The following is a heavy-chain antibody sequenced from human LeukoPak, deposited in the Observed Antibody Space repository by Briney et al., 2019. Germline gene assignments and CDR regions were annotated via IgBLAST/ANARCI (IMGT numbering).Heavy chain of an antibody. J-gene: IGHJ4*02. CDR2: ITDSGGNT. CDR1: GFTFSTYA. Sequence: GGSLRLSCTASGFTFSTYAMSWVRQAPGKGLEWVSAITDSGGNTYYAAPVKGRFTISRDNSKNTLYLQMNSLRVEDTAVYYCARAGHCTDGICYTADFDYWGQGTLVTVSS. D-gene: IGHD2-8*01. V-gene: IGHV3-23*01. CDR3: ARAGHCTDGICYTADFDY.